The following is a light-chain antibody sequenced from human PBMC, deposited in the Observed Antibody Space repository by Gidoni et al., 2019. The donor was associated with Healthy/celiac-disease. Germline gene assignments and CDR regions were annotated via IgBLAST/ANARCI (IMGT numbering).Light chain of an antibody. J-gene: IGKJ4*01. CDR1: QSISSY. CDR3: QQSYSTPAT. Sequence: DIQMTQSPSSLSASVGDRVTITGRASQSISSYLNWYQQKPGKAPKLLIYAASSLQSGVPSRFSGSGSGTDFTLTISSLQPEDFATYYCQQSYSTPATFGGGTKVEIK. CDR2: AAS. V-gene: IGKV1-39*01.